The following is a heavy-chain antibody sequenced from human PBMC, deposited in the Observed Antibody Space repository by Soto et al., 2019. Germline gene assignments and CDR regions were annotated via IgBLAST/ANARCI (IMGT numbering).Heavy chain of an antibody. CDR3: ARDYYDFWSGYNTLDY. J-gene: IGHJ4*02. CDR2: IYYSGST. D-gene: IGHD3-3*01. V-gene: IGHV4-31*03. CDR1: GGSISSGGYY. Sequence: QVQLQESGPGLVKPSQTLSLTCTVSGGSISSGGYYWSWIRQHPGKGLEWIGYIYYSGSTYYNPSLKSRVTISADTSKNQFSLKLSSVTAADTAVYYCARDYYDFWSGYNTLDYWGQGTLVTVSS.